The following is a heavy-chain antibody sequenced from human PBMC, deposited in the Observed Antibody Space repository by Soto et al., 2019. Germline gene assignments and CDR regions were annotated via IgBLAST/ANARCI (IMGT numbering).Heavy chain of an antibody. CDR3: ARLRGDSWFDF. CDR1: GDSVSSNSAT. V-gene: IGHV6-1*01. J-gene: IGHJ5*01. CDR2: TYYRSRWFN. Sequence: SQTLSLTCAIAGDSVSSNSATGDWIRQSPSRGLEWLGRTYYRSRWFNDYAGSVKGRITINPDTSNNQFSLQLTSLSPDDTAVYYCARLRGDSWFDFWGQGTRVTVSS.